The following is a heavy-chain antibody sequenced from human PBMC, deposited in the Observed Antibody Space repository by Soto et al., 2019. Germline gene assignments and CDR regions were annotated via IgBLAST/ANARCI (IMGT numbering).Heavy chain of an antibody. CDR2: ISGSGGST. CDR1: GFTFSSYA. V-gene: IGHV3-23*01. Sequence: GGSLRLSCAASGFTFSSYAMSWVRQAPGKGLEWVSAISGSGGSTYYADSVKGRFTISRDNSKNTLYLQMNSLRAEDTAVYYCAKVGGGVTMIVVVITEFDYWGQGTLVTVSS. CDR3: AKVGGGVTMIVVVITEFDY. J-gene: IGHJ4*02. D-gene: IGHD3-22*01.